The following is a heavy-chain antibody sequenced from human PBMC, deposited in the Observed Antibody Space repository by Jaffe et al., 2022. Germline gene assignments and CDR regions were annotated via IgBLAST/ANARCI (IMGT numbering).Heavy chain of an antibody. Sequence: QLQLQESGPGLVKPSETLSLTCTVSGGSISSSSYYWGWIRQPPGKGLEWIGSIYYSGSTYYNPSLKSRVTISVDTSKNQFSLKLSSVTAADTAVYYCASIYCSGGSCYSRVLFDYWGQGTLVTVSS. CDR1: GGSISSSSYY. CDR3: ASIYCSGGSCYSRVLFDY. J-gene: IGHJ4*02. CDR2: IYYSGST. D-gene: IGHD2-15*01. V-gene: IGHV4-39*01.